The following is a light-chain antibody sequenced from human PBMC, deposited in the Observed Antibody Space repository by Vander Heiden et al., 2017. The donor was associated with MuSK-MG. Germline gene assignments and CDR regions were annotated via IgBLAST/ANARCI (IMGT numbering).Light chain of an antibody. CDR3: SSYTSSSTPVV. V-gene: IGLV2-14*03. CDR1: SSDVGGYNY. Sequence: QSALTQPASVSGSPGSSITIPGTGTSSDVGGYNYVPWYQQHPGKAPKLMIYDVSNRPSGVPNRFSGSKSGNTASLTISGLQAEDEADYYCSSYTSSSTPVVFGGGTKLTVL. CDR2: DVS. J-gene: IGLJ2*01.